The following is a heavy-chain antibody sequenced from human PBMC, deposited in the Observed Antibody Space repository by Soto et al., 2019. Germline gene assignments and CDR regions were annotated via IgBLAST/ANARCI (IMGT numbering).Heavy chain of an antibody. D-gene: IGHD2-15*01. CDR2: IYYSGST. CDR3: ARRAGHCSGGSCYAFDY. Sequence: QLQLQESGPGLVKPSETLSLTCTVSGDSFSSSSFSWAWMRQPPGKGLEWIGTIYYSGSTYYNPSLKSRVPISVDTSKNQFSLKLSSVTAADTAVYYCARRAGHCSGGSCYAFDYWGQGTLVTVSS. J-gene: IGHJ4*02. CDR1: GDSFSSSSFS. V-gene: IGHV4-39*01.